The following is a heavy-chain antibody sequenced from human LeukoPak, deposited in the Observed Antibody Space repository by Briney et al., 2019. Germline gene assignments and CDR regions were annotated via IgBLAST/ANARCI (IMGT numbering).Heavy chain of an antibody. V-gene: IGHV3-23*01. CDR1: GFTFSSSW. CDR2: IGPGYDT. Sequence: GGSLRLSCAASGFTFSSSWMTWVRQAPRKGLEWVSVIGPGYDTHYADSVKGRFSISRDNSKSTLYLQMNSLRAEDTALYYCARNPPERPIDYWGQGTLVTVSS. J-gene: IGHJ4*02. D-gene: IGHD1-1*01. CDR3: ARNPPERPIDY.